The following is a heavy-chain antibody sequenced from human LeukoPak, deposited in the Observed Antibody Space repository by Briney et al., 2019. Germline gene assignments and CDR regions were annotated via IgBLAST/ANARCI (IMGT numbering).Heavy chain of an antibody. Sequence: GGSLRLSCAPSGFTLDDYGMHWVRPVPGKGLEWVSGISWNSCSIGYADSVKGRFTISRDNARKSLYLQMNSLRAEDMALYYCARDSDYSGYLGGAFDIWGQGTMVTVSS. CDR3: ARDSDYSGYLGGAFDI. CDR2: ISWNSCSI. J-gene: IGHJ3*02. CDR1: GFTLDDYG. D-gene: IGHD3-22*01. V-gene: IGHV3-9*03.